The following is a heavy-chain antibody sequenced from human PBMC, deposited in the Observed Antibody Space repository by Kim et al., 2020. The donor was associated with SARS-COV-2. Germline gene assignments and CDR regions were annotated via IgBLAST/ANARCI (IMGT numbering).Heavy chain of an antibody. CDR3: AKSGQFDY. CDR2: ISIGGDST. V-gene: IGHV3-23*01. Sequence: GGSLRLSCAASGFTFSNYAMSWVRQAQGKGLEWVSTISIGGDSTSYADSVKGRFTISRDNSKNTLSLHMNSLRPEDTALSYCAKSGQFDYWGQGILVTVS. J-gene: IGHJ4*02. CDR1: GFTFSNYA. D-gene: IGHD5-12*01.